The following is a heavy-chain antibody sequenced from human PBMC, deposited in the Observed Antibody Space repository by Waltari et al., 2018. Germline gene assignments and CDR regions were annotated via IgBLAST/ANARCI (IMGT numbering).Heavy chain of an antibody. Sequence: EVQLLESGGGLVQPGGSLRLSCAASGFTFRKFAMHWVRQAPGKGLEWVSAVSEGCGSTYYADSVKGRFTISRDNSKNTLSLQMNSLRAEDTAVYYCAKAQTTGNWFDPWGQGTLVTVSP. CDR2: VSEGCGST. V-gene: IGHV3-23*01. D-gene: IGHD4-17*01. CDR1: GFTFRKFA. J-gene: IGHJ5*02. CDR3: AKAQTTGNWFDP.